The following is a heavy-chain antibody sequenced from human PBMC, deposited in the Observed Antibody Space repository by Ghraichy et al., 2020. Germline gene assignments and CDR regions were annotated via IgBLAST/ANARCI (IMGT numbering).Heavy chain of an antibody. J-gene: IGHJ4*02. V-gene: IGHV4-31*03. D-gene: IGHD3-3*01. CDR3: ARRLWSGYLI. CDR1: GGSISSGGYY. CDR2: IYYSGST. Sequence: SETLSLTCTVSGGSISSGGYYWSWIRQHPGKGLEWIGYIYYSGSTYYNPSLKSRVTISVDTSKNQFSLKLSSVTAADTAVYYCARRLWSGYLIWGQGTLVTVSS.